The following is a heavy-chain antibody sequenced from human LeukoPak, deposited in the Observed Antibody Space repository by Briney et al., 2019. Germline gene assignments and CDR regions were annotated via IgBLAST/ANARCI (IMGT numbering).Heavy chain of an antibody. V-gene: IGHV4-38-2*02. CDR2: IYHSGST. Sequence: SETLSLTCTVSGYSISSGYYWGWIRQPPGKGLEWIGSIYHSGSTYYNPSLKSRVTISVDMSKNQFSLKLSSVTAADTAVYYCARDLYYYDSSGYYVYWGQGTLVTVSS. D-gene: IGHD3-22*01. CDR1: GYSISSGYY. CDR3: ARDLYYYDSSGYYVY. J-gene: IGHJ4*02.